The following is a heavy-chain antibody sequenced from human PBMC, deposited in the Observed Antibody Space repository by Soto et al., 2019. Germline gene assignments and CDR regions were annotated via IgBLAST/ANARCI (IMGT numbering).Heavy chain of an antibody. CDR2: ISGSGGST. Sequence: PGGSLRLSCEASGFTFSSYAMNWVRQAPGKGLEWVSVISGSGGSTNYADSVKGRFTISRDNSKNTLYLQMNSLRAEDTAVYYCARDPQGSGPDFDFWGQGTLVTVSS. CDR3: ARDPQGSGPDFDF. CDR1: GFTFSSYA. D-gene: IGHD3-3*01. J-gene: IGHJ4*02. V-gene: IGHV3-23*01.